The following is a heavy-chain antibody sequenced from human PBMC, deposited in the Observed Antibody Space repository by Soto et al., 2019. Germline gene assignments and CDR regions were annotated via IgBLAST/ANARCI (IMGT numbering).Heavy chain of an antibody. CDR3: ARDQGYCSGGSCYFSAIDP. CDR1: GYTFTSYG. V-gene: IGHV1-18*01. Sequence: QVQLVQSGAEVKKPGASVKVSCKASGYTFTSYGISWVRQAPGQGLERMGWISAYNGNTNYAQKLQGRVTMTTDTSTSTAYMELRSLRSDDTAVYYCARDQGYCSGGSCYFSAIDPWGQGTLVTVSS. J-gene: IGHJ5*02. CDR2: ISAYNGNT. D-gene: IGHD2-15*01.